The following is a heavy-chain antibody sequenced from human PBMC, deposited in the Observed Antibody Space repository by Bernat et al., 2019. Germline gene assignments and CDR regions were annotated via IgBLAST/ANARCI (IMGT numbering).Heavy chain of an antibody. V-gene: IGHV3-11*01. J-gene: IGHJ4*02. CDR1: GFTLSGYF. CDR2: ISSSGYTI. CDR3: AREAVAGTESEFDY. D-gene: IGHD6-19*01. Sequence: QVQLVESGGGSVKPGGSLRLSCAASGFTLSGYFMSWIRQAPGKGLEWVSYISSSGYTIYYADSVKGRFTISRDNAKNSLYLQMNSLRAEDTAVYYCAREAVAGTESEFDYWGQGTLVTVSS.